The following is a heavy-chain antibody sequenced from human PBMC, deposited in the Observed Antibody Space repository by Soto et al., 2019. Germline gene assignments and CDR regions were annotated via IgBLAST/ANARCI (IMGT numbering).Heavy chain of an antibody. D-gene: IGHD3-16*01. J-gene: IGHJ4*02. CDR1: GYTFTIYA. V-gene: IGHV1-3*01. CDR2: INAGNGNT. CDR3: ARDGAARGTSSEY. Sequence: ASVKVSCKASGYTFTIYAMHWVRQAPGQRLEWMGWINAGNGNTKYSQKFQGRVTITRDTSASTAYMELSSLRSEDTAVYYCARDGAARGTSSEYWGQGTLVTASS.